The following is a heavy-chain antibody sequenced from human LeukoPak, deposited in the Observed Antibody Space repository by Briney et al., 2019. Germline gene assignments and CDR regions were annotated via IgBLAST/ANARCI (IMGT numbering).Heavy chain of an antibody. CDR2: INPNTGDT. J-gene: IGHJ4*02. Sequence: ASVKVSCKTSGYIFTGYYMHWVRPAPGQGLEWMGWINPNTGDTHSAQKFQDRVTMTRDTSINTAYMELTRLKSDDTAVYYCARGNMLYGGIDYWGQGTLVTVSS. V-gene: IGHV1-2*02. CDR1: GYIFTGYY. CDR3: ARGNMLYGGIDY. D-gene: IGHD2-8*01.